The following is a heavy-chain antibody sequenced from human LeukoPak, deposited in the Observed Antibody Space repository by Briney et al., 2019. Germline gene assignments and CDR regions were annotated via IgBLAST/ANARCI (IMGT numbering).Heavy chain of an antibody. CDR2: IKQDGSEK. D-gene: IGHD2-2*01. J-gene: IGHJ5*02. CDR1: GFTFSIYW. V-gene: IGHV3-7*01. Sequence: GGSLRLSCAASGFTFSIYWMIWVRQAPGKGLEWVANIKQDGSEKYYVDSVKGRFTISRDNAQTMLNLQVNSLRVENTAVYYCARGGKLEPTAMASWGQGSLVVVSS. CDR3: ARGGKLEPTAMAS.